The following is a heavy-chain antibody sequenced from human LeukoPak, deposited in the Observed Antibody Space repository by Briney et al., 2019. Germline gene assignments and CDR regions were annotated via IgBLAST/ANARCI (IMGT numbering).Heavy chain of an antibody. Sequence: SETLSLTCSGSGGSISRGGYYWHWIRQHPEKGLEWIGYIYFSGSTYYNPSLKSRVTISVDTSKNQFSLKLSSVTAADAAVYYCARSNTDLEAFDIWGQGTMVTVSS. D-gene: IGHD5-18*01. CDR2: IYFSGST. J-gene: IGHJ3*02. V-gene: IGHV4-31*03. CDR3: ARSNTDLEAFDI. CDR1: GGSISRGGYY.